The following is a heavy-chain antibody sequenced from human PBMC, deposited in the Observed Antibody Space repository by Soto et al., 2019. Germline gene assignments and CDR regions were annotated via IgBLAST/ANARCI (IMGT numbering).Heavy chain of an antibody. D-gene: IGHD1-1*01. CDR2: IYYSGST. J-gene: IGHJ5*02. Sequence: SETLSLTCTVSGGSISSGDYYWSWIRQPPGKGLEWIGYIYYSGSTYYNPSLKSRVTISVDTSKNQFSLKLSSVTAADTAVYYCARALDDDRKHYHDPWGQGTLVTVSS. CDR3: ARALDDDRKHYHDP. V-gene: IGHV4-30-4*01. CDR1: GGSISSGDYY.